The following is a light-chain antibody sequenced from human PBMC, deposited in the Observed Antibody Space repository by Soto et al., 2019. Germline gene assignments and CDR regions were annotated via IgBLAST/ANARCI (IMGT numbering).Light chain of an antibody. CDR3: QHYNSYSEA. J-gene: IGKJ1*01. Sequence: DIQMTQSPSTLSGSVGDRVTITCRASQTISSWLAWYQQKPGKAPKLLIYKASTLKSGVPSRFSGSGYGTEFTLTISCLQPDDFATYYCQHYNSYSEAFGQGNKVELK. CDR2: KAS. V-gene: IGKV1-5*03. CDR1: QTISSW.